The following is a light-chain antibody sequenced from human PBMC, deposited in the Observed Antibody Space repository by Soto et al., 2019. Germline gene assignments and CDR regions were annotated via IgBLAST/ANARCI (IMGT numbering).Light chain of an antibody. V-gene: IGLV1-44*01. J-gene: IGLJ3*02. CDR1: KSNIGDNP. CDR2: SND. Sequence: QSVLTQPPSASGTPGQRVIITSSGSKSNIGDNPVNWFQQFPGTAPKLLIFSNDERPSGVPERFSGSKSGASASLAFSGLQSDDEADYSCATWDDSQNGWVFGGGTKLTVL. CDR3: ATWDDSQNGWV.